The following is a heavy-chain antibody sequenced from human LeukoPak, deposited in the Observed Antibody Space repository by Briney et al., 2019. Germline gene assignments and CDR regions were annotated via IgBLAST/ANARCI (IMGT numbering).Heavy chain of an antibody. CDR1: GFTFSSYW. CDR2: IRSKANSYAT. J-gene: IGHJ4*02. V-gene: IGHV3-73*01. D-gene: IGHD2-15*01. Sequence: GGSLRLSCAASGFTFSSYWMSWVRQASGKGLEWVGRIRSKANSYATAYAASVKGRFTISRDDSKNTAYLQMNSLKTEDTAVYYCTRQFFDCSGGSCYSKDYWGQGTLVTVSS. CDR3: TRQFFDCSGGSCYSKDY.